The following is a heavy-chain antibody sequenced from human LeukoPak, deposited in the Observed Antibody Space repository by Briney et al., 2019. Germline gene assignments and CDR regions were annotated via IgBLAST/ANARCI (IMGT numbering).Heavy chain of an antibody. D-gene: IGHD2-15*01. Sequence: ASVKVSCKASGCTFTSYYMHWVRQAPGQGLEWMGIINPSGGSTSYAQKFQGRVTMTRDTSTSTVYMELSSLRSEDTAVYYCARAGTIVVVVAALPKARHPGMDVWGQGTTVTVSS. V-gene: IGHV1-46*01. CDR3: ARAGTIVVVVAALPKARHPGMDV. CDR1: GCTFTSYY. J-gene: IGHJ6*02. CDR2: INPSGGST.